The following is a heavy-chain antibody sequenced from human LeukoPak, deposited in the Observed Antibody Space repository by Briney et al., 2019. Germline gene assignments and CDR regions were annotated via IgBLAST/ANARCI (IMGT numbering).Heavy chain of an antibody. V-gene: IGHV1-18*04. CDR3: ARTYYGSGTYYTF. CDR2: ISPHSDNT. D-gene: IGHD3-10*01. Sequence: GAVKVTFMATGYSYISYGVSWLGQRRAQGLEWMGCISPHSDNTNSAQKFQGRVTMTTDTSTSTAYRQLRSLTSDDTAVYYCARTYYGSGTYYTFWGQGTPVTVSS. CDR1: GYSYISYG. J-gene: IGHJ4*02.